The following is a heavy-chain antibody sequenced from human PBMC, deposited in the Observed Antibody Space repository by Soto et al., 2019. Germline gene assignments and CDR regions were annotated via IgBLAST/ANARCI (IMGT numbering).Heavy chain of an antibody. J-gene: IGHJ4*02. CDR1: GLTFSSYL. V-gene: IGHV3-7*03. Sequence: PGGSLRLSCAASGLTFSSYLMSWVRQSPGKGLEWVANIKQDGSEKYYVDSVKGRFTISRDNAKNSLYLQMNSLRAEDTAVYYCARNYDYSNYLYFDYWGQGTLVTVS. CDR3: ARNYDYSNYLYFDY. CDR2: IKQDGSEK. D-gene: IGHD4-4*01.